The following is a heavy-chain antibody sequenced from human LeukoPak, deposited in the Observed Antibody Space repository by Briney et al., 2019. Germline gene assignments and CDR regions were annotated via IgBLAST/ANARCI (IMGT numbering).Heavy chain of an antibody. Sequence: GGSLRLSCAASGFTFSSYAMSWVRQAPGKGMEWVSAISGSGGSTYYADSVKGRFTISRDNSKNTLYLQMNSLRAEDTAVYYCAKGGVIVVAHDAFDIWGQGTMVTVSS. CDR2: ISGSGGST. D-gene: IGHD3-22*01. V-gene: IGHV3-23*01. J-gene: IGHJ3*02. CDR3: AKGGVIVVAHDAFDI. CDR1: GFTFSSYA.